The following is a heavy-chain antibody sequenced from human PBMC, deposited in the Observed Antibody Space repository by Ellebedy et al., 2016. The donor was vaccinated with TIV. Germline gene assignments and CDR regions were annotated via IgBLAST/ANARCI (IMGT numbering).Heavy chain of an antibody. J-gene: IGHJ4*02. CDR3: AKRRLTDGGDFDY. V-gene: IGHV3-23*01. D-gene: IGHD2-15*01. Sequence: GESLKISCAASEFAFETDWMTWVRQAPGKGLEWVSTISGGGSTYYADSVKGRFTISRDLSKNILYLQMNSLRAEDTAVYYCAKRRLTDGGDFDYWGQGTLVTVSS. CDR2: ISGGGST. CDR1: EFAFETDW.